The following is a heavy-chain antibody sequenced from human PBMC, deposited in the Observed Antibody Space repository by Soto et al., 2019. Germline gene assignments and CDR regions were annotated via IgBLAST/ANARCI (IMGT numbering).Heavy chain of an antibody. V-gene: IGHV4-34*01. CDR3: ARGRFSGYSSGGYMDV. Sequence: SETLSLTCAVYGGSFRGYYWSWIRQPPGKGLEWIGESNHSGSTNYNPSFKSRVTISVDTSKNQFSLKLSSVTAADTAVYYCARGRFSGYSSGGYMDVWGKGTTVTVSS. D-gene: IGHD5-18*01. CDR1: GGSFRGYY. CDR2: SNHSGST. J-gene: IGHJ6*03.